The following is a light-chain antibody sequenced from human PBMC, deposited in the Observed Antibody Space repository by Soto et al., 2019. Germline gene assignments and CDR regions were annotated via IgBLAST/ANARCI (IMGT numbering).Light chain of an antibody. CDR2: AAS. CDR1: QGIRTE. V-gene: IGKV1-6*01. CDR3: LQDYDYPRT. Sequence: ATQMTQSPSSLSASVGDRVTIACRASQGIRTELGWYQQKAGEAPKLLIYAASTLQSGVPPRFSGSGSGTDFTLTISSLQPEDFATYYCLQDYDYPRTFGQGTTVHMK. J-gene: IGKJ1*01.